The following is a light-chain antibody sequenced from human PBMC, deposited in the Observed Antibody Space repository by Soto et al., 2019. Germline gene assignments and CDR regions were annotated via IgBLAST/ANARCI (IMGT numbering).Light chain of an antibody. CDR2: GAS. Sequence: EIVMTQSPATLSVSPRERATLSCRASQSVSSNLAWYQQKPGQAPRLLIYGASHRATGIPARFSGSGSGTEFTYTISSLQFEDFAVYYCHQDNNWPPKTFGQGTKVEI. CDR1: QSVSSN. V-gene: IGKV3-15*01. CDR3: HQDNNWPPKT. J-gene: IGKJ1*01.